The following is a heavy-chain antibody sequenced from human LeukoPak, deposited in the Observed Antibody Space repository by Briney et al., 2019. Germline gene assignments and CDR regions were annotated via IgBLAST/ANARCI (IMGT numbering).Heavy chain of an antibody. CDR3: ARGPYGDYVVDY. D-gene: IGHD4-17*01. J-gene: IGHJ4*02. CDR1: GYTFTSYA. V-gene: IGHV1-3*01. CDR2: INAGNGNT. Sequence: GASVKVSCKASGYTFTSYAVHWVRQAPGQRLEWMGWINAGNGNTEYSQKFQGRVTITADESTSTAYMELSSLRSEDTAVYYCARGPYGDYVVDYWGQGTLVTVSS.